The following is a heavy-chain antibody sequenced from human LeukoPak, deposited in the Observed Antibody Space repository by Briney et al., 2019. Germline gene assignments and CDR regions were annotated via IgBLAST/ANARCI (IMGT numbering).Heavy chain of an antibody. Sequence: SETLSLTCTVSGGSISSYYWSWIRQPPAKGLEWIGYIYYSGSTNYNPSLKSRVTTSVDTSKNQFSLKLSSVTAADTAVYYCARVDTVTTYAFDIWGQGTMVTVSS. CDR2: IYYSGST. J-gene: IGHJ3*02. D-gene: IGHD4-17*01. CDR3: ARVDTVTTYAFDI. CDR1: GGSISSYY. V-gene: IGHV4-59*01.